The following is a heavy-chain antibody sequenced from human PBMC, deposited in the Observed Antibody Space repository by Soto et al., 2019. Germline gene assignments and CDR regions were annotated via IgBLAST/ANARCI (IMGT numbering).Heavy chain of an antibody. CDR3: ARDSPSSGLLGTNY. Sequence: QVQLVQSGAEVKKPGASVKVFCKASGYTFTNHGISWVRQAPGHGLEWMGWVSAYTGETKYAQSLQGRVTMTTDTSTNTAYMKLRSLSSDDTAVFYCARDSPSSGLLGTNYWGQGTLVTVSS. J-gene: IGHJ4*02. V-gene: IGHV1-18*01. CDR2: VSAYTGET. CDR1: GYTFTNHG. D-gene: IGHD3-22*01.